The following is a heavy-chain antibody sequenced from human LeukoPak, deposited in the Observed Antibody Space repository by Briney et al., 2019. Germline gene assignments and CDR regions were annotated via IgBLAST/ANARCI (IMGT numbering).Heavy chain of an antibody. CDR1: GYTFTRYY. V-gene: IGHV1-46*01. CDR2: INPSAGGT. Sequence: ASVTVSCKASGYTFTRYYMHWVRQAPGPGLEWMGIINPSAGGTRYAQKFQGRLTMTRDMSTSTVYMELSSLRSEDTAVYYCARDSAIFGVVIIGGFESGYMDVWGKGTTVTVSS. J-gene: IGHJ6*03. D-gene: IGHD3-3*01. CDR3: ARDSAIFGVVIIGGFESGYMDV.